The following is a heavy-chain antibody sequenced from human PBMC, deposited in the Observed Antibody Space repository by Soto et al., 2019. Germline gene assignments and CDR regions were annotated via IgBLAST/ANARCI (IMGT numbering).Heavy chain of an antibody. CDR3: ARDLALAGNY. D-gene: IGHD6-19*01. CDR2: ISSTSSYT. CDR1: GFTFSSYA. J-gene: IGHJ4*02. Sequence: GGSLRLSCAASGFTFSSYAMNWVRQTQEKGLEWVSSISSTSSYTHYSDSVKGRLTISRDNTNSSLFLQMNSLSAEDTAKYYCARDLALAGNYWGQGVLVTVSS. V-gene: IGHV3-21*01.